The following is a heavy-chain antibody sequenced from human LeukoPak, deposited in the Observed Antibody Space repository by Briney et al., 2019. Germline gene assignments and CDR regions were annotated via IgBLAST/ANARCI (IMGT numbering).Heavy chain of an antibody. J-gene: IGHJ4*02. CDR2: LYHGGSA. V-gene: IGHV3-66*01. CDR3: ARGYYYESSGYFAFGY. Sequence: GGSLRLSCAASGFTVSSNYMSWVRQAPGTGLEWVSVLYHGGSAYYADSVKGRFTISRDNSKNTLYLQMNSLRAEDTAVYYCARGYYYESSGYFAFGYWGQGTLVTVSS. CDR1: GFTVSSNY. D-gene: IGHD3-22*01.